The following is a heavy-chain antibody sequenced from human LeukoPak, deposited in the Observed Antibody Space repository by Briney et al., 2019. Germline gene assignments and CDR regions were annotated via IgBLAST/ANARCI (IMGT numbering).Heavy chain of an antibody. CDR3: ARDRGGWYFEPHDY. CDR1: GFTFSSYW. Sequence: GGSLRLSCAASGFTFSSYWMSWVRQAPGKGLEWVANIKQDGSEKYYVDSVKGRFTISRDNAKNSLYLQMNSLRAEDTAVYYCARDRGGWYFEPHDYWGQGTLVTVSS. V-gene: IGHV3-7*01. D-gene: IGHD6-19*01. J-gene: IGHJ4*02. CDR2: IKQDGSEK.